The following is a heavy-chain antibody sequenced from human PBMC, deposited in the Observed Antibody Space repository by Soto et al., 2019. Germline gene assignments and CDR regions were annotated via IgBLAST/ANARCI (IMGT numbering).Heavy chain of an antibody. CDR2: ISSNGENT. Sequence: LRLSSAASRXTSGYHAINWVRQAPGKGPGWVSTISSNGENTNYADSVKGRFTISSDNSSNTVALQMNSLRVEDPAIHYSLPWITAHFDSWGKGTLGTVSS. CDR1: RXTSGYHA. D-gene: IGHD1-20*01. J-gene: IGHJ4*01. V-gene: IGHV3-23*01. CDR3: LPWITAHFDS.